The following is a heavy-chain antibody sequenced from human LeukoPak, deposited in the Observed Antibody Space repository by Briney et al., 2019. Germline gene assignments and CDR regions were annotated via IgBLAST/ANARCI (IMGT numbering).Heavy chain of an antibody. D-gene: IGHD2-21*01. J-gene: IGHJ3*02. CDR3: ARAGYYAFDI. V-gene: IGHV4-61*02. Sequence: PSETLSLTCTVSGGSISSGSYYWSWIRQPAGKGLEWIGRIYTSGSTNYNPSLKSRVTISVDTSKNQFSLKLSSVTAADTAVYYCARAGYYAFDIWGQGTMVTVSS. CDR2: IYTSGST. CDR1: GGSISSGSYY.